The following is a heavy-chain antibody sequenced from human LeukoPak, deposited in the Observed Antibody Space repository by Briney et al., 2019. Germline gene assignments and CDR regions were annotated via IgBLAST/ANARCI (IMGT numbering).Heavy chain of an antibody. CDR1: GYTFTSYG. CDR2: ISAYNGNT. CDR3: ARGMVGYYDSSGYYHNWFDP. Sequence: ASVNVSCKASGYTFTSYGISWVRQAPGQGLEWMGWISAYNGNTNYAQKLQGRVTMTTDTSTSTAYMELRSLRSDDTAVYYCARGMVGYYDSSGYYHNWFDPWGQGTLVTVSS. J-gene: IGHJ5*02. V-gene: IGHV1-18*01. D-gene: IGHD3-22*01.